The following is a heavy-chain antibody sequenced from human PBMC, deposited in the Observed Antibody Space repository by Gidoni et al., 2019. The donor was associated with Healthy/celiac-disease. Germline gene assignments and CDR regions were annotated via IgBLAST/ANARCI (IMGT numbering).Heavy chain of an antibody. CDR2: ISYDGSNK. J-gene: IGHJ6*02. Sequence: QVQLVESGGGVVQPGRSLRLSCAASGFTFSSYAMTWVRQSPGKGLEWVAVISYDGSNKYYADSVKGRFTISRDNSKNTLYLQMNSLRAEDTAVYYCARDLYSSSWYSFYRPDYYYYGMDVWGQGTTVTVSS. CDR3: ARDLYSSSWYSFYRPDYYYYGMDV. V-gene: IGHV3-30-3*01. D-gene: IGHD6-13*01. CDR1: GFTFSSYA.